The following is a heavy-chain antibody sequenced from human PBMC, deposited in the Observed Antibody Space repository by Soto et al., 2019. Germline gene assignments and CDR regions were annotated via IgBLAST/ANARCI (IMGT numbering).Heavy chain of an antibody. CDR1: GGSITSYH. Sequence: SETLSLTCIVSGGSITSYHWSWIRHPPGKGLEWIGYIYSSGSTNYNPSLKSRVTISLDTSKNQFSLRLNSLTPADTAVYYCAREDNCFDPWGQGTMVTVSS. CDR2: IYSSGST. J-gene: IGHJ5*02. CDR3: AREDNCFDP. V-gene: IGHV4-59*01.